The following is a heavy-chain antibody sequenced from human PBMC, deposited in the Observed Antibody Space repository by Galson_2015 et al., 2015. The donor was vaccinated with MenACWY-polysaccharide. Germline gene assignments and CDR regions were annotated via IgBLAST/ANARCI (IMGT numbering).Heavy chain of an antibody. CDR3: ARAPNTMFYYDISSYPDY. CDR1: GYTFTTYG. Sequence: SVKVSCKAPGYTFTTYGIIWVRQAPGQGLEWMGWISGDSGDTNYAQKIQGRGTMTTDTSTSTAYMELRSLGSDDTAVYYCARAPNTMFYYDISSYPDYWGQGTLVTVSS. V-gene: IGHV1-18*01. J-gene: IGHJ4*02. CDR2: ISGDSGDT. D-gene: IGHD3-22*01.